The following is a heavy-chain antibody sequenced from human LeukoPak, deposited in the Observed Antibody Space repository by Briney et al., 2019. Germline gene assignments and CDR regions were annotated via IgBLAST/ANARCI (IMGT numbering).Heavy chain of an antibody. V-gene: IGHV4-39*07. CDR1: GGSISSSNYY. Sequence: SKTLSLTCTVSGGSISSSNYYWGWIRQPPGKGLEWIGSIYYSGSTYYNPSLKSRVTISVDTSKNQFSLKLSSVTAADTAVFYCASGTWGFYDTTVGVYWGQGTLVTVSS. CDR3: ASGTWGFYDTTVGVY. D-gene: IGHD3-22*01. CDR2: IYYSGST. J-gene: IGHJ4*02.